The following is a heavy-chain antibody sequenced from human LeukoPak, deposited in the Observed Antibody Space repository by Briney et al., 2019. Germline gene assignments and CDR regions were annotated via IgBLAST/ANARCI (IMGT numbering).Heavy chain of an antibody. Sequence: PSETLSLTCAVYGGSFSGYYWNWIRQPPGKGLEWIGEINHSGSTNYNPSLKSRVTISVNTSKNQFSLKLSSVTAADTAVYYCARVPRRSGWSIDYWGQGTLVTVSS. CDR3: ARVPRRSGWSIDY. CDR2: INHSGST. J-gene: IGHJ4*02. D-gene: IGHD6-19*01. CDR1: GGSFSGYY. V-gene: IGHV4-34*01.